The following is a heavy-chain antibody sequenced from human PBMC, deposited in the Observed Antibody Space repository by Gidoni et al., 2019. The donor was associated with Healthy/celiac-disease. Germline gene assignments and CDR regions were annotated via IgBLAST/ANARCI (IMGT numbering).Heavy chain of an antibody. Sequence: QVQLQQWGAGLLKPSETLSLTCAVYGGSFSGYYWSWIRQPPGKGLEWIGEINHSGSTNYNPSLKSRVTISVDTSKNQFSLKLSSVTAADTAVYYCARAPNGPGDYWGQGTLVTVSS. CDR2: INHSGST. D-gene: IGHD4-17*01. J-gene: IGHJ4*02. CDR1: GGSFSGYY. V-gene: IGHV4-34*01. CDR3: ARAPNGPGDY.